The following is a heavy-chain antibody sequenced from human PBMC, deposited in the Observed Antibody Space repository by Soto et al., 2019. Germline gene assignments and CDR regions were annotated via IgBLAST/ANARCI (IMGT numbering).Heavy chain of an antibody. V-gene: IGHV3-66*01. CDR1: GFTVSSNY. D-gene: IGHD4-4*01. CDR3: AYSTARARFDY. CDR2: IYSSSGT. J-gene: IGHJ4*02. Sequence: EVQLVESGGGLVQPGGSLRLSCAASGFTVSSNYMSWVRQAPGKGLEWVSIIYSSSGTYYADSVKGRFTISRDNSRNTLYLQILSLRAEDTAVYYCAYSTARARFDYWGQGTLVTVSS.